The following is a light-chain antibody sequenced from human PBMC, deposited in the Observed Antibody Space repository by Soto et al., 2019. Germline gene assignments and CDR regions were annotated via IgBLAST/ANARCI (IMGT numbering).Light chain of an antibody. Sequence: QSVLTQPASVSGSPGQSITISCTGTSSDVGAHNFVSWHQQHPGKAPKLMIYNVYDRPSGISYRFSGSKSGNTASLTISGLQGEDEADYYCSANTDSRTYVFGTGTKVTVL. CDR1: SSDVGAHNF. CDR2: NVY. J-gene: IGLJ1*01. V-gene: IGLV2-14*03. CDR3: SANTDSRTYV.